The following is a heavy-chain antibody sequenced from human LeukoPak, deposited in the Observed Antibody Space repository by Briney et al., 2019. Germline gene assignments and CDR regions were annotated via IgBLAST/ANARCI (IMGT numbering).Heavy chain of an antibody. V-gene: IGHV3-30*02. J-gene: IGHJ3*02. CDR1: GFTFSSYG. CDR2: IRYDGSNK. D-gene: IGHD6-19*01. CDR3: AKDRKSSGWYVFDI. Sequence: GGSLRLSCAASGFTFSSYGMLWVRQAPGKGLEWVAFIRYDGSNKYYADSVKGRFTISRDNSKNTLYLQMNSLRAEDTAVYYCAKDRKSSGWYVFDIWGQGTMVTVSS.